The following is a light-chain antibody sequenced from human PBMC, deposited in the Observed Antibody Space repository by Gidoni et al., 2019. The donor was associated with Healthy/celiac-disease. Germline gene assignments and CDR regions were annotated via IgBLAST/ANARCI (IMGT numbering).Light chain of an antibody. CDR2: GAS. Sequence: ELVLTQSPGTLSLSPRERATLSCRASQSVSSSYLAWYQQKPGQAPRLLIYGASSRATGIPDRFSGSGSGTDFTLTISRMEPEDFAVYYCQQYGSSPAFGQGTKVEIK. CDR3: QQYGSSPA. V-gene: IGKV3-20*01. J-gene: IGKJ1*01. CDR1: QSVSSSY.